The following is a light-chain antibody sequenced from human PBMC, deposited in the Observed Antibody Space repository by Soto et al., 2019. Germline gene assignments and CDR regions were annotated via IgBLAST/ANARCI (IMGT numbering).Light chain of an antibody. J-gene: IGKJ3*01. CDR1: QNINNW. V-gene: IGKV1-5*01. CDR2: DAS. CDR3: QQYDGN. Sequence: DIQLTQSPSTLSASVGDRVTLTCRASQNINNWLAWYQQKPGKAPKVLIYDASSLESGVPSRFSCSGSVTEITLTLSSLHPDDFATYYCQQYDGNFGPGTKVDIK.